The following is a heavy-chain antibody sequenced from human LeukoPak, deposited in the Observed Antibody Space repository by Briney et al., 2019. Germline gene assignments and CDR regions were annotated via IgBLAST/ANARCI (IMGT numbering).Heavy chain of an antibody. V-gene: IGHV3-15*01. Sequence: ETLSLTCAVYGGSFSGYYWSWVRQAPGKGLEWVGRIKSKTDGGTTDYAAPVKGRFTISRDDSKNTLYLQMNSLKTEDTAVYYCTTVSSTVVTLHYYYYYMDVWGKGTTVTVSS. CDR2: IKSKTDGGTT. J-gene: IGHJ6*03. CDR3: TTVSSTVVTLHYYYYYMDV. D-gene: IGHD4-23*01. CDR1: GGSFSGYY.